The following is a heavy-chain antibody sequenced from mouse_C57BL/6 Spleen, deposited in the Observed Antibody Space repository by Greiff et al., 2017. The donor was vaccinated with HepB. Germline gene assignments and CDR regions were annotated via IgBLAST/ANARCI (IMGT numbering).Heavy chain of an antibody. D-gene: IGHD2-1*01. CDR3: TRGIYYGNPVS. J-gene: IGHJ2*01. CDR2: IRNKANNHET. V-gene: IGHV6-6*01. CDR1: GFTFSDDW. Sequence: EVKVEESGGGLVQPGGSMKLSCAASGFTFSDDWMDWVRQSPEKGLEWVAEIRNKANNHETYYAESVKGRLTISRDDSKSCVYLQMNSLRAEDTGIYYCTRGIYYGNPVSWGQGTTLTVSS.